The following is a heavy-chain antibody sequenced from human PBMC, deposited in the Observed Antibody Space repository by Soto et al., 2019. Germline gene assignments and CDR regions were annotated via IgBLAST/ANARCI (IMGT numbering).Heavy chain of an antibody. J-gene: IGHJ6*02. CDR3: AREDDGGDRDYYGLDV. CDR1: GGSISYEYYH. Sequence: QVQLQQSGPGLVKPSQTLSLTCTVSGGSISYEYYHWTWIRQSPGKGLEWIGYIHYSGSIIYNPSFKRRVTLSVDTSKNRFSLRLSSVTAADTAVYFCAREDDGGDRDYYGLDVWGQGTTVTVSS. CDR2: IHYSGSI. D-gene: IGHD2-21*02. V-gene: IGHV4-30-4*08.